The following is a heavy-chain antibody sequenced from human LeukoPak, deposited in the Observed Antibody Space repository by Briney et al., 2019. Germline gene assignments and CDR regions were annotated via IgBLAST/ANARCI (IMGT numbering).Heavy chain of an antibody. Sequence: GSLRLSCAASGFTFSGYNMNWVRQAPGKGLEWVSSISTSSNYIYYADSVKGRFTISRDNAKNSLYLQMNSLRAEDTAVYYCARASLTDLSPLDVWGKGTTVTVSS. D-gene: IGHD4/OR15-4a*01. CDR2: ISTSSNYI. J-gene: IGHJ6*04. CDR3: ARASLTDLSPLDV. V-gene: IGHV3-21*01. CDR1: GFTFSGYN.